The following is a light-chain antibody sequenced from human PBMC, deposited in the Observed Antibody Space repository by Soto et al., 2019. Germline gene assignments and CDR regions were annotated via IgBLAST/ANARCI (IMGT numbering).Light chain of an antibody. J-gene: IGKJ5*01. V-gene: IGKV3-15*01. CDR3: QESNNRPRT. CDR2: GAS. Sequence: DIVMTPSPATLSVAPVERVTFSCRASQGVSRKLAWYQHKPGQAPRLLISGASTGATGIPARFSGSGSGTEFTLTIISLQSEDFTVYKCQESNNRPRTFGQGTRLEIK. CDR1: QGVSRK.